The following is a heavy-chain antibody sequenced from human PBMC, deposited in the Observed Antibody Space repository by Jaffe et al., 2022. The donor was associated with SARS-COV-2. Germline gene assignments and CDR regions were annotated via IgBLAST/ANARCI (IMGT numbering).Heavy chain of an antibody. D-gene: IGHD6-13*01. CDR1: GGSISSSSYY. CDR2: IYYSGST. CDR3: ARRGQQLVPTYYYYGMDV. Sequence: QLQLQESGPGLVKPSETLSLTCTVSGGSISSSSYYWGWIRQPPGKGLEWIGSIYYSGSTYYNPSLKSRVTISVDTSKNQFSLKLSSVTAADTAVYYCARRGQQLVPTYYYYGMDVWGQGTTVTVSS. J-gene: IGHJ6*02. V-gene: IGHV4-39*01.